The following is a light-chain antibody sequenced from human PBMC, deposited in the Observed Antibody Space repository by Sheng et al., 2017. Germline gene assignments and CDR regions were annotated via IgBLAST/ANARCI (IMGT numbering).Light chain of an antibody. V-gene: IGLV2-14*03. CDR1: SNDVGAYNY. CDR3: TSYTTSNTPYV. Sequence: QSALTQPASVSGSPGQSMTISCTGTSNDVGAYNYVSWYQQHPGKAPKLLIFGVSKRPSGVSNRFSGSKSGNTASLTISGLQAEDEADYYCTSYTTSNTPYVFGTGTKVTVL. CDR2: GVS. J-gene: IGLJ1*01.